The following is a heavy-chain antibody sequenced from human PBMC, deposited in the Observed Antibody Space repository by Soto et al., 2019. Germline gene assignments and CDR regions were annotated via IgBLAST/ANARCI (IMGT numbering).Heavy chain of an antibody. CDR1: GASMSSPHW. CDR2: IYQSGIT. CDR3: ARETDNEWYFDV. Sequence: QVQLQESGPGLVKPSETLSLTCAVSGASMSSPHWWSWVRQSPGKGPEWIGDIYQSGITNYNPSLKSRVTISLDKSKNAFSLRLTSVTAADTAVYCCARETDNEWYFDVWGRGALVTVSS. V-gene: IGHV4-4*01. J-gene: IGHJ2*01.